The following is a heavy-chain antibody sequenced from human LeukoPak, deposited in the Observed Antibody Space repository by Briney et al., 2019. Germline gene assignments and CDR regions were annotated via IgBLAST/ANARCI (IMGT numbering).Heavy chain of an antibody. D-gene: IGHD7-27*01. CDR2: INPNSGGT. CDR3: ASANSLAGGWGSDLDY. CDR1: GYTFTGYY. J-gene: IGHJ4*02. Sequence: ASVKVSCKASGYTFTGYYMHWVRQAPGQGLEWMGWINPNSGGTNFAQKFQGRVTMTRDTSISTAYMELSRLRSDDTAVYYCASANSLAGGWGSDLDYWGQGTLVTVSS. V-gene: IGHV1-2*02.